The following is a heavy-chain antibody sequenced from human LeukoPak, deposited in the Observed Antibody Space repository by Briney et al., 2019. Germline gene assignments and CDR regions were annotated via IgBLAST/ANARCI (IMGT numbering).Heavy chain of an antibody. CDR2: IIPIFGTA. V-gene: IGHV1-69*13. CDR1: GYTFTSYY. J-gene: IGHJ3*02. D-gene: IGHD2-2*01. CDR3: ARDYCSSTSCYLNAFDI. Sequence: SVKVSCKASGYTFTSYYMHWVRQAPGQGLEWMGGIIPIFGTANYAQKFQGRVTITADESTSTAYMELSSLRSEDTAVYYCARDYCSSTSCYLNAFDIWGQGTMVTVSS.